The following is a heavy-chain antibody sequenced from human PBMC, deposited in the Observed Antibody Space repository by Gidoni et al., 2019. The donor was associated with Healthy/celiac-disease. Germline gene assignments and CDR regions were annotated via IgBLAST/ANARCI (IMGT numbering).Heavy chain of an antibody. D-gene: IGHD5-12*01. Sequence: EVQLVQSGAEVKKPGESLKISCKGSGYSFTSYWIGWVRQMPGKGLEWMGIIYPGDSDTRYSPSFQGQVTISADKSISTAYLQWSSLKASDTAMYYCARWEMATITDHDAFDIWGQGTMVTVSS. CDR2: IYPGDSDT. J-gene: IGHJ3*02. CDR1: GYSFTSYW. CDR3: ARWEMATITDHDAFDI. V-gene: IGHV5-51*03.